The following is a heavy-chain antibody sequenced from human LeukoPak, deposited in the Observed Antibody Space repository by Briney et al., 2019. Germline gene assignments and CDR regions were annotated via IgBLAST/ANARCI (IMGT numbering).Heavy chain of an antibody. CDR1: GGSISSYY. CDR3: ARALPGDAFDI. V-gene: IGHV4-59*01. J-gene: IGHJ3*02. Sequence: SETLSLTCTVSGGSISSYYWSWIRQPPGKGLEWIGYIYYSGGTNYNPSLKSRVTISVDTSKNQFSLKLSSVTAADTAVYYCARALPGDAFDIWGQGTMVTVSS. CDR2: IYYSGGT.